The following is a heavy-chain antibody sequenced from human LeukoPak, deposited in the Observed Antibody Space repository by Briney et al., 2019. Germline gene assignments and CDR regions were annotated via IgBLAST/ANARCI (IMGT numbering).Heavy chain of an antibody. J-gene: IGHJ4*02. V-gene: IGHV3-23*01. D-gene: IGHD4-23*01. CDR3: AKDWRFGGTDYFFDY. Sequence: PGGSLRLSCAASGFTFSNYAMSWVRQAPGKGLEWVSGISGGGRRTYYADSVKGRFTISRDNSKNILFLQMNSLRADDTAVYYCAKDWRFGGTDYFFDYWGQGALVTVSS. CDR1: GFTFSNYA. CDR2: ISGGGRRT.